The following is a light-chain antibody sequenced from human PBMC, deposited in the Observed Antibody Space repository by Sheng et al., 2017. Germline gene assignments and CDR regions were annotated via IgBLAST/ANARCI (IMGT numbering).Light chain of an antibody. CDR1: QDISNY. J-gene: IGKJ5*01. CDR3: QQSYRTPIT. Sequence: DIQMTQSPSSLSASVGDRVTITCRASQDISNYLAWYQQKPGKVPKLLLYGASKLESGVPSRFSGSGSGTDFTLTIRSLQLEDFATYFCQQSYRTPITFGQGTRLEIK. CDR2: GAS. V-gene: IGKV1-NL1*01.